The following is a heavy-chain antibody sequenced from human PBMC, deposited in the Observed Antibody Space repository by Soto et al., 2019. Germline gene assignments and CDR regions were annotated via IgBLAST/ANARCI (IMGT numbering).Heavy chain of an antibody. CDR2: ITGSGGST. V-gene: IGHV3-23*01. CDR1: GFTFSSYA. Sequence: EVQLLESGGGLVQPGGCLRLSCAASGFTFSSYAMRWVRQAPVKGLEWVSAITGSGGSTYYADSVKGRFTTSRDNSKNALYLQMNSLRAEDTAVYYCARRGSGSYYDYWGQGTLVTVSS. J-gene: IGHJ4*02. D-gene: IGHD1-26*01. CDR3: ARRGSGSYYDY.